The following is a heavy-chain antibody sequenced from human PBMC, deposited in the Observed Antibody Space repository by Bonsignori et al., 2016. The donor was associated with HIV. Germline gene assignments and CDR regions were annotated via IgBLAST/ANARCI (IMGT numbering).Heavy chain of an antibody. Sequence: SETLSLTCTVSGGSISSYYWSWIRQPPGKGLEWIGYIYYSGSTNYNPSLKSRVTISVDTSKNQFSLKLSSVTAADTAVYYCASSLIFGRVDYWGQGTLVTVSS. CDR1: GGSISSYY. J-gene: IGHJ4*02. CDR3: ASSLIFGRVDY. V-gene: IGHV4-59*01. CDR2: IYYSGST. D-gene: IGHD3-10*02.